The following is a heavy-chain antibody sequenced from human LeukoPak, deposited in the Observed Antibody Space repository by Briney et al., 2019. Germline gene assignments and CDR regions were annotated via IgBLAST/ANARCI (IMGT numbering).Heavy chain of an antibody. J-gene: IGHJ4*02. CDR2: ISDSGGST. D-gene: IGHD3-10*01. CDR1: GFTFSSYA. V-gene: IGHV3-23*01. CDR3: AKDINFGTRDY. Sequence: GGSLRLSCAASGFTFSSYAMSWVRQAPGKGLEWVSAISDSGGSTYYADSVKGRFTISRANSKNTLYLQMNSLRAEDTAVYVCAKDINFGTRDYWGQGTLVTVSS.